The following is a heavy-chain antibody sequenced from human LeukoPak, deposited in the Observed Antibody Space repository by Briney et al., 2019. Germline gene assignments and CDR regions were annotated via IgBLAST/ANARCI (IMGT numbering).Heavy chain of an antibody. CDR2: ISSSSNNI. J-gene: IGHJ4*02. Sequence: GGSLRLSCATSGFTFSDYNMNWVRQAPGKGLEWVSCISSSSNNISYADSVKGRFTISRDSAKNSLYLQMNSLRAEDTAVYYCSRDEGFSFDYWGQGTLVTVSS. V-gene: IGHV3-21*01. CDR1: GFTFSDYN. D-gene: IGHD3-10*01. CDR3: SRDEGFSFDY.